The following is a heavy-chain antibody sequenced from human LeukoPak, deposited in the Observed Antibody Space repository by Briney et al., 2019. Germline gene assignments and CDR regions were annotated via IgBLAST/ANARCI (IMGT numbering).Heavy chain of an antibody. CDR2: INGNGRAT. CDR3: AKGGAYYDFIFDP. V-gene: IGHV3-23*01. J-gene: IGHJ5*02. CDR1: GFTFRNYA. D-gene: IGHD3-3*01. Sequence: GGSLRLSCAASGFTFRNYAMTWVRQAPGKGLDWVSSINGNGRATYYADSVRGRFTISRDNSKNTLYLQMNSLRAEDTAVFYCAKGGAYYDFIFDPWGQGTLVIVSS.